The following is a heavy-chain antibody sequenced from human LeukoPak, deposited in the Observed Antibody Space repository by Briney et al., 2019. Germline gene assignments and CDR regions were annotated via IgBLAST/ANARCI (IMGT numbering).Heavy chain of an antibody. CDR1: GGSISTYY. CDR2: IYYSGCT. J-gene: IGHJ4*02. Sequence: SETLSLTCAFSGGSISTYYWSWIRQPPGKGLEWIGYIYYSGCTNYNPSLKSRVTISVDTSKNQFSLKLSSVTAADTAVYYCARKGPYGDYFDYWGQGTLVAVSS. D-gene: IGHD4-17*01. V-gene: IGHV4-59*08. CDR3: ARKGPYGDYFDY.